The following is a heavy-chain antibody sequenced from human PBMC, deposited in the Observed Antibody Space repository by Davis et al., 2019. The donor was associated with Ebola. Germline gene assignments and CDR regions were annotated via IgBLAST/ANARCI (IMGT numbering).Heavy chain of an antibody. J-gene: IGHJ4*02. Sequence: GESLKISCAASGFTFSSYAMSWVRQAPGKGLEWVSAISGSGGSTYYADSVKGRFTISRDNSKNTLYLQMNSLRAEDTAVYYCAKASRTIAAAGTFDYWGQGTLVTVSS. CDR1: GFTFSSYA. V-gene: IGHV3-23*01. D-gene: IGHD6-13*01. CDR3: AKASRTIAAAGTFDY. CDR2: ISGSGGST.